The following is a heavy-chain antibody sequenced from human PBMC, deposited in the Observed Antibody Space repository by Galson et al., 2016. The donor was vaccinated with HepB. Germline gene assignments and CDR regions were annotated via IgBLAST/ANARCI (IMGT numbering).Heavy chain of an antibody. CDR3: ARAPLGSGWYQEDY. D-gene: IGHD6-19*01. Sequence: SETLSLTCTVSGDSITNFYWSWIRQPPGKGLDWIGYIYYSGSTSYNPSLKRRVAMSLDTSKHQFSLKLSSVTAADTAVYYCARAPLGSGWYQEDYWGQGILVTVSS. J-gene: IGHJ4*02. CDR2: IYYSGST. V-gene: IGHV4-59*01. CDR1: GDSITNFY.